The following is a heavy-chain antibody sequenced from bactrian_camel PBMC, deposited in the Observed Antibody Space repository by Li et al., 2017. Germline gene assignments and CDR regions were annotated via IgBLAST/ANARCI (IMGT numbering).Heavy chain of an antibody. D-gene: IGHD2*01. CDR1: KYTIGTYC. V-gene: IGHV3S1*01. J-gene: IGHJ6*01. Sequence: ESGGGSVQPGGSLRLSCAVSKYTIGTYCMGWFRQAPGKEREGVAAIDSHDGTAYADSATGRFTISRGNTKNTLYLQMNSLKPEDTAMYYCAANPFWTYGAVCSYTRPADFGYWGQGTQVTVS. CDR3: AANPFWTYGAVCSYTRPADFGY. CDR2: IDSHDGT.